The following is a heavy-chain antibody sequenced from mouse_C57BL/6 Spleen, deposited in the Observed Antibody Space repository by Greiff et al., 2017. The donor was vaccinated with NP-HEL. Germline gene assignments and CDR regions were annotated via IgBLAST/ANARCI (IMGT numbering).Heavy chain of an antibody. D-gene: IGHD1-1*01. Sequence: EVQLQQSGPELVKPGASVKISCKASGYTFTDYYMNWVKQSHGKSLEWIGDINPNNGGTSYNQKFKGKATLTVDKSSSTAYMEIRSLTSEDSAVYYCARRSLITTVVATRDWYFDVWGTGTTVTVSS. CDR2: INPNNGGT. CDR1: GYTFTDYY. V-gene: IGHV1-26*01. CDR3: ARRSLITTVVATRDWYFDV. J-gene: IGHJ1*03.